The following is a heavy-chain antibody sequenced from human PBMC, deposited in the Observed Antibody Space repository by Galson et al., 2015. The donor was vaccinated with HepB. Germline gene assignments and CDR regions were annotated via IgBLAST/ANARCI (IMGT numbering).Heavy chain of an antibody. Sequence: SVKVSCKASGYSLTMYGVTWVRQAPGQGLEWMGWINVYDGHTNYAQNLQGRVAVTTDTPTTTAYFEVRSLRPDDTAVYYCARVSYTSDGSGSYSWFDSWGQGTLVTVSS. CDR3: ARVSYTSDGSGSYSWFDS. J-gene: IGHJ5*01. V-gene: IGHV1-18*01. D-gene: IGHD3-10*01. CDR2: INVYDGHT. CDR1: GYSLTMYG.